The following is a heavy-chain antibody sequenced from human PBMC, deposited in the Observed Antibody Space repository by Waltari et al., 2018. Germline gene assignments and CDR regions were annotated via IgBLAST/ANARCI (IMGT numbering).Heavy chain of an antibody. CDR2: IYYSGSI. Sequence: QPQLQESGPGLVKPSETLSLNGSVSGDSISRSRYYWGWIRQSPGKGLEWIGSIYYSGSIYYNPTLQSRVTISGDTSKNQFSLNLSSVTAADTAIYYCARHWKRNGYRFDPWGQGTRVNVSS. CDR3: ARHWKRNGYRFDP. CDR1: GDSISRSRYY. V-gene: IGHV4-39*01. J-gene: IGHJ5*02. D-gene: IGHD5-12*01.